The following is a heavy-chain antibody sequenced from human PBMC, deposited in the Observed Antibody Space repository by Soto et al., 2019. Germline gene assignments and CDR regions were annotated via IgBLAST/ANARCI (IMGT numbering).Heavy chain of an antibody. J-gene: IGHJ6*02. CDR1: GYTFTSYG. CDR2: ISAYNGNT. V-gene: IGHV1-18*01. D-gene: IGHD3-10*01. CDR3: ARVLWFGELSHYYYDMDV. Sequence: ASVKVSCKASGYTFTSYGISWVRQAPGQGLEWMGWISAYNGNTNYAQKLQGRVTMTTDTSTSTAYMDLRSLRSDDTAVYYCARVLWFGELSHYYYDMDVWGRCTTVTFSS.